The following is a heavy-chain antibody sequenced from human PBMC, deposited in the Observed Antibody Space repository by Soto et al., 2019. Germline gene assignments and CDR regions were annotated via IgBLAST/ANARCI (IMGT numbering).Heavy chain of an antibody. CDR3: AKDMVVPIAAAGTADY. Sequence: EVQLVESGGVVVQPGGSLRLSCAASGFTFDDYTMHWVRQAPGKGLEWVSLISWDGGSTYYADSVKGRFTISRDNSKNSLYLHMNSLRTEDNALYYCAKDMVVPIAAAGTADYWGQGTLVTVSS. CDR1: GFTFDDYT. CDR2: ISWDGGST. V-gene: IGHV3-43*01. J-gene: IGHJ4*02. D-gene: IGHD6-13*01.